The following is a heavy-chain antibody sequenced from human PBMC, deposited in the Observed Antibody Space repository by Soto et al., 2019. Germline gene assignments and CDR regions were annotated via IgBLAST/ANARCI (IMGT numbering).Heavy chain of an antibody. V-gene: IGHV3-33*01. CDR2: IWYDGSNK. CDR1: GFTFSSYG. CDR3: ARDPDILTGYYFLSLDY. D-gene: IGHD3-9*01. J-gene: IGHJ4*02. Sequence: PGGSLRLSCAASGFTFSSYGMHWVRQAPGKGLEWVAVIWYDGSNKYYADSVKGRFTISRDNSKNTLYLQMNSLRAEDTAVYYCARDPDILTGYYFLSLDYWGQGTLVTVSS.